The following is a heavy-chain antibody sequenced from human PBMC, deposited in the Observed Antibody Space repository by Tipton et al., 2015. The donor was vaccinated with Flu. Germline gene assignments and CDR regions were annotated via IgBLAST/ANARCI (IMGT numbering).Heavy chain of an antibody. Sequence: TLSLTCAVYGGSFSGYYWSWIRQPPGKGLEWIGEINHSGSTNYNPSLKSRVTISVDTSKNQFSLKLSSVTAADTAVYYCARRYGVYSSGWNWYFDLWGRGTLVTVSS. CDR2: INHSGST. CDR3: ARRYGVYSSGWNWYFDL. D-gene: IGHD6-19*01. J-gene: IGHJ2*01. CDR1: GGSFSGYY. V-gene: IGHV4-34*01.